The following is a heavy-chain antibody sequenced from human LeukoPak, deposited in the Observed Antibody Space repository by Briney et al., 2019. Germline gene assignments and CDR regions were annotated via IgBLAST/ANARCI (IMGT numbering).Heavy chain of an antibody. V-gene: IGHV3-53*01. D-gene: IGHD3-22*01. CDR1: GFTVNSNH. CDR3: ARDRVGYYDSSGYSYYYYYGMDV. Sequence: GGSLRLSCAASGFTVNSNHMSWVRQAPGKGLEWVSVIYSGGSTYYADSVKGRFTISRDNSKNTLYLQMNSLRAEDTAVYYCARDRVGYYDSSGYSYYYYYGMDVWGQGTTVTVSS. CDR2: IYSGGST. J-gene: IGHJ6*02.